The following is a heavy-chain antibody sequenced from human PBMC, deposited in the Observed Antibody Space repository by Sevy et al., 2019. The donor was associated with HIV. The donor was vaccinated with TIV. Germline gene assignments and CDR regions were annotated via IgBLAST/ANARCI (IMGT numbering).Heavy chain of an antibody. D-gene: IGHD3-22*01. Sequence: ASVKVSCKVSGSTLTKLSMHWVRQPPGKGLEWMGSFEPENGETIYARKFQGRVTMTEDTSADTAHIELSSLISEDTAVYFCATTKDYYDSSGCPFDYWGQGTLVTVSS. CDR1: GSTLTKLS. CDR2: FEPENGET. J-gene: IGHJ4*02. CDR3: ATTKDYYDSSGCPFDY. V-gene: IGHV1-24*01.